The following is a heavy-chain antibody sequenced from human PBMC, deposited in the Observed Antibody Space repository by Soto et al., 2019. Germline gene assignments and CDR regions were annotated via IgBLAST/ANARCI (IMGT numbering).Heavy chain of an antibody. CDR1: GYTFTSYY. J-gene: IGHJ6*02. CDR3: ASGDSYGLTYYYYGMDG. CDR2: INPSGGST. D-gene: IGHD5-18*01. Sequence: ASVKVSCKASGYTFTSYYMHWVRQAPGQGLEWMGIINPSGGSTSYAQKFQGRVTMTRDTSTSTVYMELSSLRSEDTAVYYCASGDSYGLTYYYYGMDGWGQGTTVTVSS. V-gene: IGHV1-46*01.